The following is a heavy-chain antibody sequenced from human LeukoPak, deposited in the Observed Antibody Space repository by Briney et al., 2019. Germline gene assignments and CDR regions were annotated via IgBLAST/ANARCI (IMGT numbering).Heavy chain of an antibody. CDR1: GFTFSNYA. CDR2: ISGSGGTT. V-gene: IGHV3-23*01. CDR3: GKGGGGGGGTLVRGVIGYYYYYMDV. Sequence: PGGSLRLSCAGSGFTFSNYAMSWVRQAPGKGLEWVSVISGSGGTTYDADSVKGRFTISRDNSKTTLYLQMNSLRAEDTAVYYWGKGGGGGGGTLVRGVIGYYYYYMDVWGKGTTVTVSS. D-gene: IGHD3-10*01. J-gene: IGHJ6*03.